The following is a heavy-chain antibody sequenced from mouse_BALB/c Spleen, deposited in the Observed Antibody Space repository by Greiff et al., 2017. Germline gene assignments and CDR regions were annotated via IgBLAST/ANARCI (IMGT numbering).Heavy chain of an antibody. D-gene: IGHD2-13*01. Sequence: EVQLVESGGGLVKPGGSLYLSCAVSGFTFSSYAMSCVRQTPEKRLEWVASISSGGSTYYTDSVKGRLTISRDNTRNILYLQMSSLRTEDTAMYYCAGGGESAMESWGQGTSVTVSS. J-gene: IGHJ4*01. CDR1: GFTFSSYA. V-gene: IGHV5-6-5*01. CDR2: ISSGGST. CDR3: AGGGESAMES.